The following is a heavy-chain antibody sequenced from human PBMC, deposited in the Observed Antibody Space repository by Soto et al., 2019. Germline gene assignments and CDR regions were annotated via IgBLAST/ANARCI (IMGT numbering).Heavy chain of an antibody. Sequence: SETLSLTGAVSGGSNSSGGYSWSWIRQPPGKGLECIGYIYHSGSTYYSPSLKSRVTISVDRSKNQFSLKLSSVTAADTAVYYCARGPPLGYWGQGTLVTVSS. CDR1: GGSNSSGGYS. V-gene: IGHV4-30-2*01. J-gene: IGHJ4*02. CDR3: ARGPPLGY. CDR2: IYHSGST.